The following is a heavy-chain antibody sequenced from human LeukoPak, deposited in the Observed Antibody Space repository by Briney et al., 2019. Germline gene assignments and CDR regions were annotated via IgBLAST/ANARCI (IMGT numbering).Heavy chain of an antibody. D-gene: IGHD1-26*01. J-gene: IGHJ3*02. CDR3: AREGWDLNALDI. Sequence: PAETLSLTCTVSGGSISSYYWSWIRQPPGKVLEWIGYIYYSGSTNYNPSLKSRVTMSVDTSKNQFSLKLSSVTAADTAIYYCAREGWDLNALDIWGQGTMVTVSP. CDR2: IYYSGST. CDR1: GGSISSYY. V-gene: IGHV4-59*12.